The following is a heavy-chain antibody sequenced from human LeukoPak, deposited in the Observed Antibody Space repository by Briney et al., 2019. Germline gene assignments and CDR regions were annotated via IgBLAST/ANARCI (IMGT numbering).Heavy chain of an antibody. V-gene: IGHV3-30*04. Sequence: GGSLRLSCAASGFTFSSYAMHWVRQAPGKGLEWVAVISYDGSNKYYADSVKGRFTISRDNPKNTLYLQMNSLRAEDTAVYYCAGSYSYYFDYWGQGTLVTVSS. J-gene: IGHJ4*02. D-gene: IGHD1-26*01. CDR1: GFTFSSYA. CDR2: ISYDGSNK. CDR3: AGSYSYYFDY.